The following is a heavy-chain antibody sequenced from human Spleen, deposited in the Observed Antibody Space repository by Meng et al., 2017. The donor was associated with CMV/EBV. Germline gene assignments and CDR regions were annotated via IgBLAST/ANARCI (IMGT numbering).Heavy chain of an antibody. CDR3: AGYDFPDFDY. V-gene: IGHV3-21*01. J-gene: IGHJ4*02. D-gene: IGHD5-12*01. CDR2: ISSSSSYI. CDR1: GFTFNSYS. Sequence: GESLKIPCAASGFTFNSYSMNWVRQAPGKGLEWVSSISSSSSYIYYADSVKGRFTISRDNAKNSLYLQMNSLRAEDTAVYYCAGYDFPDFDYWGQGTLVTVSS.